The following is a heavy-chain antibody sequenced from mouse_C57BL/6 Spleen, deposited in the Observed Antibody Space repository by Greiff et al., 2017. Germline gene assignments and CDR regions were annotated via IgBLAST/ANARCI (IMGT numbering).Heavy chain of an antibody. J-gene: IGHJ2*01. CDR2: IHPNNGGT. V-gene: IGHV1-22*01. Sequence: VQLQQSGPELVQPGASVKLSCKASGYTFTDYNMHWVKQSPGKSLEWIGYIHPNNGGTSYNQKFKGKATLTVNKSSSTAYMELRSLTSEDSAVYYCARRGGVGFDYWGQGTTLTVSS. CDR1: GYTFTDYN. CDR3: ARRGGVGFDY.